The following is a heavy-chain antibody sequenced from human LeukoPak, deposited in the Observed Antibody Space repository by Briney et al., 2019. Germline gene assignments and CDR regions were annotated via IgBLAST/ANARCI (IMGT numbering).Heavy chain of an antibody. CDR3: GRALLGGSDIYTPFSY. CDR1: GYTFTSYH. CDR2: ISTYNGNT. V-gene: IGHV1-18*01. J-gene: IGHJ4*02. Sequence: ASVKVSCKASGYTFTSYHITWVRQAPGQGLEWVGWISTYNGNTNYAPNIQDRVTMTTDTSTSTAYMELRSLRSDDTAVYYCGRALLGGSDIYTPFSYWGQGTLVTVSS. D-gene: IGHD3-10*01.